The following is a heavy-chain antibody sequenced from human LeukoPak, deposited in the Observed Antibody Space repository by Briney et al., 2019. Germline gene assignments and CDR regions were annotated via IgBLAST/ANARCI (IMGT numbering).Heavy chain of an antibody. CDR1: GYTFTNYG. J-gene: IGHJ5*02. CDR2: INPNSGGT. Sequence: ASVKVSCKASGYTFTNYGISWVRQAPGQGLEWMGRINPNSGGTNYAQEFQGRVTMTRDTSISTAYMELSRLRSEDTAVYYCARGLRFSPINWFDPWGQGTLVTVSS. D-gene: IGHD4-17*01. V-gene: IGHV1-2*06. CDR3: ARGLRFSPINWFDP.